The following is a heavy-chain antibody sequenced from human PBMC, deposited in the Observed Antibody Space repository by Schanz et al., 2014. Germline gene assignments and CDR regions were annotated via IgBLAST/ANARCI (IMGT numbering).Heavy chain of an antibody. CDR3: AKDRWRATVMVDAFDI. D-gene: IGHD4-4*01. CDR2: IKLDGSEK. CDR1: GFTFSGYW. J-gene: IGHJ3*02. Sequence: GFTFSGYWMSWVRQAPGEGLVWVANIKLDGSEKYYVDSVKGRFTISRDNAKNSLYLQMNSLTAEDTAVYYCAKDRWRATVMVDAFDIWGQGTKVTVSS. V-gene: IGHV3-7*01.